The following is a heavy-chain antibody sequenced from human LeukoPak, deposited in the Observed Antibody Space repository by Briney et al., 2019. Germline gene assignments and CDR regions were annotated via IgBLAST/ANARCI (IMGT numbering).Heavy chain of an antibody. CDR2: INHSGST. J-gene: IGHJ4*02. Sequence: SETLSHTCAVYGGSFSGYYWSWIRQPPGKGLEWIGEINHSGSTNYNPSLKSRVTISVDTSKNQFSLKLSSVTAADTAVYYCARGVDYDILTGYQIPHFDYWGQGTLVTVSS. CDR1: GGSFSGYY. CDR3: ARGVDYDILTGYQIPHFDY. V-gene: IGHV4-34*01. D-gene: IGHD3-9*01.